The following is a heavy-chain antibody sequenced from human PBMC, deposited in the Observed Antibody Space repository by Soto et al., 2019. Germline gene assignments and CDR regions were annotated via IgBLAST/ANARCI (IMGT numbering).Heavy chain of an antibody. D-gene: IGHD5-12*01. CDR1: GYTFTSYG. V-gene: IGHV1-18*01. Sequence: QVQLVQSGAEVKKPGASVKVSCKASGYTFTSYGISWVRQAPGQGLEWMGWISAYNGNTNYAQKLQGRVTMTTDTYTSTAYMELRSLRSDDTAVYYCAREDIVATKIYYYYGMDVWGQGTTVTVSS. CDR3: AREDIVATKIYYYYGMDV. J-gene: IGHJ6*02. CDR2: ISAYNGNT.